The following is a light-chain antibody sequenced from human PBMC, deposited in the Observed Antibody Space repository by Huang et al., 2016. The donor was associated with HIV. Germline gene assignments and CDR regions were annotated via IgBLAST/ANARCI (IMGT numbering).Light chain of an antibody. J-gene: IGKJ3*01. CDR3: QQYYNTPFT. CDR2: CAS. Sequence: DIVMTQSPDSLAVSLGERAAINCKSSQSILYRYNNKNYVTWYQQKPGQPPKLLIYCASTRESGVPDRFSGSGSGTDFTLTISSLQAADVAVYYCQQYYNTPFTFGPGTKVDIK. V-gene: IGKV4-1*01. CDR1: QSILYRYNNKNY.